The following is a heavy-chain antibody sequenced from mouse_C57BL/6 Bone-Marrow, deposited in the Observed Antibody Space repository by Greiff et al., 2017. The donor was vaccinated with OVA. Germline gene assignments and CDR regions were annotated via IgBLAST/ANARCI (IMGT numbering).Heavy chain of an antibody. J-gene: IGHJ3*01. Sequence: VQLQQPGAELVRPGSSVKLSCKASGYTFTSYWMHWVKQRPIQGLEWIGNIDPSDSETHYNQKFKDKATLTVDKSSSTAYMQLSSLTSEDSAVYYCAREGGSSYGFAYWGQGTLVTVSA. D-gene: IGHD1-1*01. CDR1: GYTFTSYW. CDR3: AREGGSSYGFAY. V-gene: IGHV1-52*01. CDR2: IDPSDSET.